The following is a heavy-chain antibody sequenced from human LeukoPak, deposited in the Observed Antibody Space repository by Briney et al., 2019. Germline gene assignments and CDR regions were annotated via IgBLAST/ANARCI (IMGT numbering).Heavy chain of an antibody. CDR1: GYTFTNYA. Sequence: ASVKVSCKASGYTFTNYAMNWVRQAPGQGLEWMGWINTNTGNPTYAQGFTGRFVFSLDTSVSTTYLQISSLKAEDTAVYYCARAYGLTGAHSLFDYWGQGTLVTVSS. D-gene: IGHD3-9*01. V-gene: IGHV7-4-1*02. CDR3: ARAYGLTGAHSLFDY. CDR2: INTNTGNP. J-gene: IGHJ4*02.